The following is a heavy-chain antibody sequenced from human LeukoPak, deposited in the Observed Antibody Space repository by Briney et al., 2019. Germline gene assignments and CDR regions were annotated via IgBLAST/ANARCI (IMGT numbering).Heavy chain of an antibody. J-gene: IGHJ6*02. CDR2: IIPISGTA. CDR3: ALRYYDFWSGSVYYYGMDV. D-gene: IGHD3-3*01. Sequence: ASVKVSCKASGGTFSSYAISWVRQAPGQGLEWMGGIIPISGTANYAQKFQGRVTITADESTSTAYMELSSLRSEDTAVYYCALRYYDFWSGSVYYYGMDVWGQGTTVTVSS. V-gene: IGHV1-69*13. CDR1: GGTFSSYA.